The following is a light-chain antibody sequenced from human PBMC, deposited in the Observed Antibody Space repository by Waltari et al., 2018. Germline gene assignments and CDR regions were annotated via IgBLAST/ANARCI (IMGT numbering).Light chain of an antibody. CDR3: SAYTSSSTWV. J-gene: IGLJ3*02. V-gene: IGLV2-14*01. Sequence: QSALTQPASVSGSPGQSITISCTGTSSDVGGYNYVSWYQQHPGKAPKFMIFDGSKRPSGVSNRFSVSKSGNTASLTISGLQAEDEADYYCSAYTSSSTWVFGGGTMLTVL. CDR2: DGS. CDR1: SSDVGGYNY.